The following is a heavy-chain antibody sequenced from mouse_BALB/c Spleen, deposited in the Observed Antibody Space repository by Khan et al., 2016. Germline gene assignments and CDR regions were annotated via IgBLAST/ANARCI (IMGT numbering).Heavy chain of an antibody. J-gene: IGHJ4*01. CDR1: GYTFTGYS. CDR2: VNTNTGDT. Sequence: VQLEESGPELVKPGASVKISCKASGYTFTGYSMYWVKQSHGKSLEWIGCVNTNTGDTSYTQKFKGKATLTVDKSSSTAYMELRSLTSEDSAVYYCARDAMDYWGQGTSLTVSA. V-gene: IGHV1-26*01. CDR3: ARDAMDY.